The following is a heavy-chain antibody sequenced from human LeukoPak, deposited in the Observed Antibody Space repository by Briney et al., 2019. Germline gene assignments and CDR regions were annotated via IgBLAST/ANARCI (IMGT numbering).Heavy chain of an antibody. Sequence: GGSLRLSCAASGFTFSSYAMHWVRQAPGKGLEYVSAISSNGGSTYYANSVKGRFTISRDNSKNTLYLQMGSLRAEDMAVYYCARDPRYYDFWSGSRAFDIWGQGTMVTVSS. D-gene: IGHD3-3*01. V-gene: IGHV3-64*01. CDR3: ARDPRYYDFWSGSRAFDI. CDR2: ISSNGGST. CDR1: GFTFSSYA. J-gene: IGHJ3*02.